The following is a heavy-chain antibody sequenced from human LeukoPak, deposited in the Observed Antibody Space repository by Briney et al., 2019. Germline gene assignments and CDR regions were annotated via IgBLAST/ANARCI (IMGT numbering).Heavy chain of an antibody. V-gene: IGHV4-59*01. CDR1: GGSISSDY. J-gene: IGHJ4*02. CDR2: IYYIGST. CDR3: ARVVGATGSSDY. D-gene: IGHD1-26*01. Sequence: SETLSLTCTVSGGSISSDYWSWIRQPPGKGLEWIGYIYYIGSTNYNPSLRSRITISVDTSKSHFSLKLSSVTAADTAEYYCARVVGATGSSDYWGQGTLVTVSS.